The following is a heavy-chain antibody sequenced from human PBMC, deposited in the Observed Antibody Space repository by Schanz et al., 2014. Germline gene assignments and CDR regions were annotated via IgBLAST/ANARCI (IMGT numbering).Heavy chain of an antibody. V-gene: IGHV3-72*01. D-gene: IGHD1-26*01. Sequence: ELQLVESGGCLVQPGGSLRLSCAVSGFSISDHYMDWVRQAPGKGLEWVGRTRNKPNGYSTEYSASVKGRFTVSRDDSRNSLYLQMNSLQPEDTAVYFCTRGSGSFLGWFDLWGQGTLVTVSS. CDR3: TRGSGSFLGWFDL. CDR1: GFSISDHY. CDR2: TRNKPNGYST. J-gene: IGHJ5*02.